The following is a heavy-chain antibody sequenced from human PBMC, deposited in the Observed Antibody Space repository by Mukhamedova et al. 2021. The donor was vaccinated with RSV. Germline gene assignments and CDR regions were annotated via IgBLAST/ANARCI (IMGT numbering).Heavy chain of an antibody. CDR2: GGTT. D-gene: IGHD1-26*01. J-gene: IGHJ4*02. Sequence: GGTTDYAAPVKGRFTISRDDSKNTLYLQMNSLKTEDTAVYYCTTDSGATGYWGQGTLVTVSS. V-gene: IGHV3-15*01. CDR3: TTDSGATGY.